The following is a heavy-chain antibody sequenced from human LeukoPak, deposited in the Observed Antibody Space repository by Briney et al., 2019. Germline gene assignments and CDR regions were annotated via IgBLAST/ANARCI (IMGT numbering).Heavy chain of an antibody. D-gene: IGHD3-22*01. CDR3: ARRFYYDSSGYRFDY. J-gene: IGHJ4*02. CDR2: IYYSGNT. V-gene: IGHV4-39*01. CDR1: GGSISSTAYY. Sequence: PSETLSLTCTVSGGSISSTAYYWGWIRQPPGKGLEWIGSIYYSGNTYYNPSLKSRVTISIDTSNNQFSLKLSSVTAADTAVYYCARRFYYDSSGYRFDYWGQGTLVTVSS.